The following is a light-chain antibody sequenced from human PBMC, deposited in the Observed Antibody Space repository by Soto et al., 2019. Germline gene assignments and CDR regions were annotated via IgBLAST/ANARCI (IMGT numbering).Light chain of an antibody. CDR1: QSVSSSY. CDR3: QQYGSSPIVT. V-gene: IGKV3-20*01. Sequence: EMVTTQSPATLSLSPGERATHSCRASQSVSSSYLAWYQQTPGQAPRLLIYGASSRATGIPDRFSGSGSGTDFTLTVSRLEPEDFAVYYCQQYGSSPIVTFGQGTKVDI. CDR2: GAS. J-gene: IGKJ1*01.